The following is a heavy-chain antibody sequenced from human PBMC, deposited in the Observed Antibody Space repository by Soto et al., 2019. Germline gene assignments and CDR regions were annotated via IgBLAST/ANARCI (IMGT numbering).Heavy chain of an antibody. Sequence: PSETLSLTCTVSGGSMSNYYWSWIRQPPGKGLECIGYMSHTGSTNYNPSLKSRVTISVDTSKDQFSLRLSSVTAADSAVYYFARVATLSGYSSGFGAFDIWGQGTMVTVSS. CDR3: ARVATLSGYSSGFGAFDI. CDR2: MSHTGST. J-gene: IGHJ3*02. V-gene: IGHV4-59*01. D-gene: IGHD6-19*01. CDR1: GGSMSNYY.